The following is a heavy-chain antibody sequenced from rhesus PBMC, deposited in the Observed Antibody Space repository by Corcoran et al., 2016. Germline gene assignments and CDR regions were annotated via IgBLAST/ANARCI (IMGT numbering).Heavy chain of an antibody. CDR3: AKGAEDDYGYYYTAGAFDF. Sequence: EVQLVETGGGLVQPGGSLKLSCAASGFTFSSYGMSWVRQAPGKGLEWVSAINSGGGNTYYADSVTGRFTISRDNSKNTLSLQMNSLRAEDTAVYYCAKGAEDDYGYYYTAGAFDFWGQGLRVTVSS. CDR1: GFTFSSYG. V-gene: IGHV3S5*01. J-gene: IGHJ3*01. D-gene: IGHD3-9*01. CDR2: INSGGGNT.